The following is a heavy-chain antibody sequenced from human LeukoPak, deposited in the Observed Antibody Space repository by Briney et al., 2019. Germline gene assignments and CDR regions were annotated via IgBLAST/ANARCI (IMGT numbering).Heavy chain of an antibody. J-gene: IGHJ5*02. D-gene: IGHD5-12*01. V-gene: IGHV4-39*01. CDR1: GGSISSSSYY. CDR3: ARHYSGYDKDWFDP. Sequence: KTSETLSLTCTVSGGSISSSSYYWGWIRQPPGKGLEWIGSIYYSGSTYYNPSLKSRVTISVDTSKNQFSLKLSSVTAADTAVYYCARHYSGYDKDWFDPWGQGTLVTVSS. CDR2: IYYSGST.